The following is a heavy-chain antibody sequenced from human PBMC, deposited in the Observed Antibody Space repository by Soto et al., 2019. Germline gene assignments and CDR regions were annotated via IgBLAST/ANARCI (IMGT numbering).Heavy chain of an antibody. V-gene: IGHV1-18*01. Sequence: QVQLVQSGAEVKKPGASVKVSCKASGYTFTSYGISWVRQAPGQGLEWMGWISAYNGNTNYAQKLQGRVTMTTDTSXTTTYXXLRSLRSDDTAVYYCARDQHQLLPLCGYSYYGMDVWGQGTTVTVSS. D-gene: IGHD2-2*01. CDR2: ISAYNGNT. J-gene: IGHJ6*02. CDR3: ARDQHQLLPLCGYSYYGMDV. CDR1: GYTFTSYG.